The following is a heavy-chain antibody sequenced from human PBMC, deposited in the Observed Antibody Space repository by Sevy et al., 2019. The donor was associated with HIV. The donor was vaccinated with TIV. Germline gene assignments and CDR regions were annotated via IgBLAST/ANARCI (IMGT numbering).Heavy chain of an antibody. Sequence: GGSLRLSCATSGFTFGDYAVSWLRQAPGKGLQWVGFIRSKIYGGTPEYAASVKGRFTISRDDSKSIAYLQMNSLKTGDTAVYYCARLQGTILPHNYFGMDVWGQGTTVTVSS. CDR3: ARLQGTILPHNYFGMDV. CDR1: GFTFGDYA. V-gene: IGHV3-49*03. J-gene: IGHJ6*02. D-gene: IGHD3-9*01. CDR2: IRSKIYGGTP.